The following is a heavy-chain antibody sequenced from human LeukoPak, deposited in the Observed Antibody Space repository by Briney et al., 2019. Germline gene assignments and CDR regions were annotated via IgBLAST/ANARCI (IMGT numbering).Heavy chain of an antibody. CDR2: ISGSGGTP. V-gene: IGHV3-23*01. CDR3: AKGGGYYDTSGPTFSN. Sequence: PGGSLRLSCATSGFTFSSYAMSRVRQAPGKGLEWVSAISGSGGTPYYADSVKGRFTISRDNSKNTLYLQMNSLKAEDTAVYYCAKGGGYYDTSGPTFSNWGQGTLVTVSS. J-gene: IGHJ4*02. CDR1: GFTFSSYA. D-gene: IGHD3-22*01.